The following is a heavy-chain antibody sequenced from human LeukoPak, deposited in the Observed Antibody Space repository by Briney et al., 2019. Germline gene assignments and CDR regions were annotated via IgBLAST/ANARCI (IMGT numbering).Heavy chain of an antibody. D-gene: IGHD3-22*01. CDR3: ARSYYDSSGYYRFYYFDY. CDR2: IIPIFGIA. Sequence: SVKVSCKASGGTFSSYAISWVRQAPGQGLEWMGRIIPIFGIANYAQKFQGRVTITTDESTSTAYMELSSLRSEDTAVYYCARSYYDSSGYYRFYYFDYWGQGTLVTVSS. CDR1: GGTFSSYA. V-gene: IGHV1-69*05. J-gene: IGHJ4*02.